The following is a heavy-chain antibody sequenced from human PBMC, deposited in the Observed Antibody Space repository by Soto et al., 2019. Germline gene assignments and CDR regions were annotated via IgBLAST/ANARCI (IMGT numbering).Heavy chain of an antibody. CDR3: ARVAVRGVIGIDY. D-gene: IGHD3-10*02. J-gene: IGHJ4*02. CDR2: ISYDGSNK. CDR1: GFTFSSYA. V-gene: IGHV3-30-3*01. Sequence: PGGSLRLSCAASGFTFSSYAMHWVRQAPGKGLEWVAVISYDGSNKYYADSVKGRFTISRDNSKNTLYLQMNSLRAEDTAVYYCARVAVRGVIGIDYWGQGTLVTVSS.